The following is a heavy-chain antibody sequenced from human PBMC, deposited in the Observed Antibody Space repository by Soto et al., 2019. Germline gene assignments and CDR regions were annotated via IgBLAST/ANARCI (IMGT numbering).Heavy chain of an antibody. J-gene: IGHJ4*02. CDR1: DSSINSSGYY. Sequence: SETLSLTCTVSDSSINSSGYYWGWIRQPPGKGLEWIGSMFYGVSTYYNPSLKSRVTVSVDTSKNQFSLNLRSVTAADTAVYYCARLPSRHLVDYWGQGTLVTVSS. V-gene: IGHV4-39*01. D-gene: IGHD3-3*02. CDR3: ARLPSRHLVDY. CDR2: MFYGVST.